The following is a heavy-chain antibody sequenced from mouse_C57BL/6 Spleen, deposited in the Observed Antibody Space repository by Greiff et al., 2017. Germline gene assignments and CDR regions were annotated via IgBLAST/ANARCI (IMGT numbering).Heavy chain of an antibody. CDR3: TTWSGIITTVVSRGYFDV. V-gene: IGHV14-1*01. D-gene: IGHD1-1*01. CDR2: IDPEDGDT. CDR1: GFNIKDYY. J-gene: IGHJ1*03. Sequence: VQLQQSGAELVRPGASVKLSCTASGFNIKDYYMHWVQQRPEQGLEWIGRIDPEDGDTEYAPKFQGKATMTADTSSNTAYLQLSSLTSEDTAVYYCTTWSGIITTVVSRGYFDVWGTGTTVTVSS.